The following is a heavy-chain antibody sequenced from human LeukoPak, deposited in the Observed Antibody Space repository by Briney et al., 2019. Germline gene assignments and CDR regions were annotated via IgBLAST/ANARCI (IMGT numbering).Heavy chain of an antibody. CDR1: GFTFRSFS. CDR3: VRAVEYYYDSSGYAVDY. CDR2: ISSTSNHK. Sequence: PGGSLRLSCAASGFTFRSFSMIWVRQAPGKGLEWVASISSTSNHKYHADSVKGRFTISRDNAKNSLYLQMNSLRAEDTAVYYCVRAVEYYYDSSGYAVDYWGQGTLVTVSS. J-gene: IGHJ4*02. V-gene: IGHV3-21*01. D-gene: IGHD3-22*01.